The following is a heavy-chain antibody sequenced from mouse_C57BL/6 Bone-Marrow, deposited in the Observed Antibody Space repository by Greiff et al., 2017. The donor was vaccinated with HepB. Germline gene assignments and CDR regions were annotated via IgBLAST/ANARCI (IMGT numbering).Heavy chain of an antibody. CDR1: GFNIKDDY. J-gene: IGHJ2*01. Sequence: EVKLQQSGAELVRPGASVKLSCTASGFNIKDDYMHWVKQRPEQGLEWIGWIDPENGDTEYASKFQGKATITADTSSNTAYLQLSSLTSEDTAVYYCTTDGNYADDYWGQGTTLTVSS. V-gene: IGHV14-4*01. D-gene: IGHD2-1*01. CDR3: TTDGNYADDY. CDR2: IDPENGDT.